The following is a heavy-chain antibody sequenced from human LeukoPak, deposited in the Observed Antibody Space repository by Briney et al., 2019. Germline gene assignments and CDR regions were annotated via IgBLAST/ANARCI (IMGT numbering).Heavy chain of an antibody. D-gene: IGHD3-22*01. Sequence: ASVKVSRKASGYTFTGYYMHWVRQAPGQGLEWMGRINPNSGGTNYAQKFQGRVTMTRDTSISTAYMELSRLRSDDTAVYYCARGYYDSSGYRTFDYWGQGTLVTVSS. CDR2: INPNSGGT. CDR3: ARGYYDSSGYRTFDY. J-gene: IGHJ4*02. V-gene: IGHV1-2*06. CDR1: GYTFTGYY.